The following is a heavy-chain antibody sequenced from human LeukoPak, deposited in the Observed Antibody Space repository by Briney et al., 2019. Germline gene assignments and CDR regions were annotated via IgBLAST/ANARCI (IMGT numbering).Heavy chain of an antibody. CDR1: GYTFTSYD. J-gene: IGHJ3*02. CDR2: MNPNSGNT. CDR3: ASYFGNGDAFDI. V-gene: IGHV1-8*03. Sequence: ASVKVSCKASGYTFTSYDINWVRQATGQGLEWMGWMNPNSGNTGYAQKFQGRVTINRNTSISTAYMELSSLRSEDTAVYYCASYFGNGDAFDIWGQGTMVTVSS. D-gene: IGHD1-1*01.